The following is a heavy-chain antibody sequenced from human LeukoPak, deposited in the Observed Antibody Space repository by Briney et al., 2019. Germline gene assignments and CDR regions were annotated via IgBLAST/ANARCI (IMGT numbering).Heavy chain of an antibody. D-gene: IGHD6-13*01. CDR3: ARSKGIANPSDY. J-gene: IGHJ4*02. CDR1: GYTFTGYY. Sequence: ASVKVSCKASGYTFTGYYMHWVRQAPGQGLEWMGRINPNSGGTNFAQKFQGWVTMTRDTSISTAYMELSRLRSDDTAVYYCARSKGIANPSDYWGQGTLVTVSS. V-gene: IGHV1-2*04. CDR2: INPNSGGT.